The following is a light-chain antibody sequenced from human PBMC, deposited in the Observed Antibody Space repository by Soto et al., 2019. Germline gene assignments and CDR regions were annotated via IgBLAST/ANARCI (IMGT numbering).Light chain of an antibody. V-gene: IGKV3-11*01. Sequence: EIVLTQSPATLSSSPGERATLSCRASQSVSSYLAWYQQKPGQAPRLLIYYASNRATGIPARFSGSGSGTNFSLIISSLEPEDFAVYYCQQRSNWPLTFGGGTKVEIK. CDR2: YAS. CDR1: QSVSSY. CDR3: QQRSNWPLT. J-gene: IGKJ4*01.